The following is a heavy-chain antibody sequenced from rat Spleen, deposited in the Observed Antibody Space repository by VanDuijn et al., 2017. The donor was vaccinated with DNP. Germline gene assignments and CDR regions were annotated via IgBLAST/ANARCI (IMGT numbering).Heavy chain of an antibody. CDR1: GFTFSDYA. CDR3: ASLNNYNWFAY. D-gene: IGHD1-10*01. J-gene: IGHJ3*01. V-gene: IGHV5-7*01. Sequence: EVRLVESGGGLVQPGRSLKLSCAASGFTFSDYAMAWVRLAPKKGLEWVANINYDGRNTNFRDSVRGRFTISRDNAKSTLYLQMNSLRSEDTATYYCASLNNYNWFAYWGQGTLVTVSS. CDR2: INYDGRNT.